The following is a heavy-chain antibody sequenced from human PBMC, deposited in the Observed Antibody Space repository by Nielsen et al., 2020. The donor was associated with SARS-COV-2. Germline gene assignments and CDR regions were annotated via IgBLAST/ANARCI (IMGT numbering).Heavy chain of an antibody. J-gene: IGHJ4*02. Sequence: GGSLRLSCAASGFTFSSNDMHWVRQATGKGLEWVSAIGTAGDTYYTGSVKGRFTISRENARNSLYLQMNSLRAGDTAVYYCARAETYDSSGYYSPALDYWGQGTLVTVSS. V-gene: IGHV3-13*04. D-gene: IGHD3-22*01. CDR2: IGTAGDT. CDR1: GFTFSSND. CDR3: ARAETYDSSGYYSPALDY.